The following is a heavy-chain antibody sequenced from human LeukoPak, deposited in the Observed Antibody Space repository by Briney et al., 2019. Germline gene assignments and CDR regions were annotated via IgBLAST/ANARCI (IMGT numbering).Heavy chain of an antibody. CDR2: ISSSSSTI. CDR3: ARDFRVVVVTPFDY. J-gene: IGHJ4*02. V-gene: IGHV3-48*01. CDR1: GFTLSSYE. Sequence: GGSLRLSCTGSGFTLSSYEMTWIRQAPGKGLEWVSYISSSSSTIYYADSVKGRFTISRDNAKNSLYLQMNSLRAEDTAVYYCARDFRVVVVTPFDYWGQGTLVTVSS. D-gene: IGHD3-22*01.